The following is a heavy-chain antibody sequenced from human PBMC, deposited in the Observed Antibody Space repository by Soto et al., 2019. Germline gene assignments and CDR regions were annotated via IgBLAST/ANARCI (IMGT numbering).Heavy chain of an antibody. V-gene: IGHV1-3*01. CDR2: INAGNGNT. CDR3: ARDLVVVPAAIRLLDY. D-gene: IGHD2-2*02. J-gene: IGHJ4*02. CDR1: GYTFTSYA. Sequence: GASVKVSCKASGYTFTSYAMHWVRQAPGQRLEWMGWINAGNGNTKYSQKFQGRVTITRDTSASTAYMELSSLRSEDTAVYYCARDLVVVPAAIRLLDYWGQGTLVTVSS.